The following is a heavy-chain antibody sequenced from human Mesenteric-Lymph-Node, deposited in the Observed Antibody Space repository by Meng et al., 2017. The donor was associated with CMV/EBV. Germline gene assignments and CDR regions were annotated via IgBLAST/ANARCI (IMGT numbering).Heavy chain of an antibody. Sequence: SGFAFSNAWMSWVRQAPGKGLEWVGRIKSKTDGGTTDYAAPVKGRFTISRDDSKNTLYLQMNSLKTEDTAVYYCARWYNWNDDIDYWGQGTLVTVSS. D-gene: IGHD1-1*01. V-gene: IGHV3-15*01. CDR2: IKSKTDGGTT. CDR1: GFAFSNAW. J-gene: IGHJ4*02. CDR3: ARWYNWNDDIDY.